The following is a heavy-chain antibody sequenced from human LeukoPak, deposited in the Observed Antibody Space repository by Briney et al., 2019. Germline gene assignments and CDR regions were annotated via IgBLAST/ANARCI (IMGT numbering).Heavy chain of an antibody. J-gene: IGHJ4*02. CDR2: IYPGDSDT. D-gene: IGHD6-19*01. Sequence: GESLKIYCKASGYSFTNYWIGWVRQMPGKGLEWMGIIYPGDSDTRYSPSFQGQVTISADKSISTAYLQWSSLKASDTAMYYCARLSVAGTSFFDYWGQGTLVTVSS. CDR1: GYSFTNYW. CDR3: ARLSVAGTSFFDY. V-gene: IGHV5-51*01.